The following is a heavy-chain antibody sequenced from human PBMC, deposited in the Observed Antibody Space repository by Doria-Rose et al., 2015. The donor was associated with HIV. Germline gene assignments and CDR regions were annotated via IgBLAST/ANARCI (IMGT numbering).Heavy chain of an antibody. CDR2: IFSDDEG. V-gene: IGHV2-26*01. J-gene: IGHJ4*02. D-gene: IGHD6-13*01. CDR3: ARIKSSRWYHKYYFDF. Sequence: SGPVLVKPTETLTLTCTASGVSLSSPGMGVSWIRQPPGKALEWLANIFSDDEGSYKPSLKSRLTISRGTSKSQVVLTMTDMDPVDTATYYCARIKSSRWYHKYYFDFWGQGTLVIVSA. CDR1: GVSLSSPGMG.